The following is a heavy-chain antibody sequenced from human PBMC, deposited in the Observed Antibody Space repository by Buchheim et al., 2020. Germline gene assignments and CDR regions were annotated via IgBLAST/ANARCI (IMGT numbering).Heavy chain of an antibody. Sequence: QVQLVESGGGVVQPGRSLRLSCAASGFTFSSYGIHWVRQAPGKGLEWVAVISYDGSNKYYADSVKGRFTISRDNSKNTLDLQMNSLRAEDTAVYYCATEDYVSTRWDYWGQGTL. D-gene: IGHD4-17*01. CDR3: ATEDYVSTRWDY. J-gene: IGHJ4*02. V-gene: IGHV3-30*03. CDR2: ISYDGSNK. CDR1: GFTFSSYG.